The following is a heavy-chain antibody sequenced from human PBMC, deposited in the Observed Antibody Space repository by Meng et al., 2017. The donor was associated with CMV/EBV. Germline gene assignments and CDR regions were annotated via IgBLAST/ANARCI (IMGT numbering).Heavy chain of an antibody. J-gene: IGHJ6*02. Sequence: SVKVSCKASGGTVSSYTISWVRQAPGQGLEWMGRIIPVVGIANYAQKFQGGVTITADKPRSTAYMELGSLRSDDTAVYYCARDRVYSSTWLGSPETDYFHNGLDVWGQGTAVTVSS. CDR2: IIPVVGIA. V-gene: IGHV1-69*04. CDR1: GGTVSSYT. CDR3: ARDRVYSSTWLGSPETDYFHNGLDV. D-gene: IGHD6-13*01.